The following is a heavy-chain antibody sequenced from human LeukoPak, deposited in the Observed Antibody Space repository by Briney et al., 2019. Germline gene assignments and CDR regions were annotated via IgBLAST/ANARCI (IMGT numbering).Heavy chain of an antibody. CDR1: GGSFSGYY. D-gene: IGHD3-10*01. J-gene: IGHJ4*02. CDR3: ARSNFDYYGSGSLYFDY. V-gene: IGHV4-34*01. CDR2: INHSGST. Sequence: SETLSLTCAVYGGSFSGYYWSWIRQPPGKGLEWIGEINHSGSTNYNPSLKSRVTISVDTSKNQFSLKLSSVTAADTAVYYCARSNFDYYGSGSLYFDYWGQGTLVTVSS.